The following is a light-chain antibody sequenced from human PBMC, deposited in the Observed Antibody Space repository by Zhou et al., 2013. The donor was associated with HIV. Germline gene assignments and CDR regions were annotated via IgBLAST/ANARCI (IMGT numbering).Light chain of an antibody. CDR2: AAT. J-gene: IGKJ2*01. CDR3: QQTYSTPYT. CDR1: QTINSY. Sequence: DIQLTQSPSSLSASVGDRVAITCRASQTINSYFNWYQQRPGRAPKLLIKAATSLQSGVPSRFSAYRSGTEFTLTISGLQPEDSASYYCQQTYSTPYTFGQGTKLEI. V-gene: IGKV1-39*01.